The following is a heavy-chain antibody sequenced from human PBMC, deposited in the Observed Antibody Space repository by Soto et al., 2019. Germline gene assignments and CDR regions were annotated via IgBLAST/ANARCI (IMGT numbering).Heavy chain of an antibody. CDR2: IFYSGNT. CDR3: ARRRYGGNSPVRIDY. J-gene: IGHJ4*02. CDR1: GGSISSDNCY. D-gene: IGHD1-26*01. V-gene: IGHV4-39*01. Sequence: PSETLSLTCTVSGGSISSDNCYWTWVRQTPGQGLEWIGSIFYSGNTYYSPSLKSRVTISVDTSNSRFSLRLSSVTAADTAVYYCARRRYGGNSPVRIDYWGQGTLVTVSS.